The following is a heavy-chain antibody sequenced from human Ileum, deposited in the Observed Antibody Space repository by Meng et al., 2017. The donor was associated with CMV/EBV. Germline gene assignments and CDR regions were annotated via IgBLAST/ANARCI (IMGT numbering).Heavy chain of an antibody. J-gene: IGHJ4*02. CDR1: GFTVKDEW. CDR2: IRNDGGET. CDR3: ARVPMSPAGKGIDY. V-gene: IGHV3-74*01. Sequence: ASGFTVKDEWIHWVRQVPGKGLVWVSRIRNDGGETNYAESVQGRFAISRDNAKSTVYLQMNSLRAEDSGVYYCARVPMSPAGKGIDYWGQGTLVTVSS. D-gene: IGHD2-2*01.